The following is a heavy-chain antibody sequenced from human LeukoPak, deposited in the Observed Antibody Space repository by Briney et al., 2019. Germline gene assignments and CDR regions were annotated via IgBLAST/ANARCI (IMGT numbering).Heavy chain of an antibody. CDR2: IIPIFGTA. V-gene: IGHV1-69*01. CDR3: ARGSTSYAIKYGFDY. D-gene: IGHD2-2*01. J-gene: IGHJ4*02. Sequence: SGKFSFKASGGTFNSYAISWGRRAPGQGVGGRGGIIPIFGTANYAQKFQGRVTITADESTSTAYMELSSLRSEDTAVYYCARGSTSYAIKYGFDYWGQGTLVTVSS. CDR1: GGTFNSYA.